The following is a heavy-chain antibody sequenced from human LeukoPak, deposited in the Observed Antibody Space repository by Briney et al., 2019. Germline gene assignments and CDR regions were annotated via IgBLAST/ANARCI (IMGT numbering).Heavy chain of an antibody. V-gene: IGHV3-30*18. Sequence: GGSLRLSCAASGFTFSSYGMHWVRQAPGKGLEWVAVISYDGSNKYYADPVKGRFTISRDNSKNTLYLQMNSLRAEDTAVYYCAKALSYYGDYVGYYYYGMDVWGKGTTVTVSS. CDR1: GFTFSSYG. CDR2: ISYDGSNK. J-gene: IGHJ6*04. D-gene: IGHD4-17*01. CDR3: AKALSYYGDYVGYYYYGMDV.